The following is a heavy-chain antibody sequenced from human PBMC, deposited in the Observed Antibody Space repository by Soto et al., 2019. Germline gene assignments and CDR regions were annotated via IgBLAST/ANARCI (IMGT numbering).Heavy chain of an antibody. V-gene: IGHV4-39*02. CDR3: ANRFSGGRYSSSSDDY. CDR1: GASIGSGPYY. CDR2: ISYVGTT. D-gene: IGHD6-6*01. J-gene: IGHJ4*02. Sequence: SETLSLTCTVSGASIGSGPYYWGWIRQPPGKGLEWIGSISYVGTTYYNPSLKGRVTISVDTSKKHYSLYLTSVTAADTAVYYCANRFSGGRYSSSSDDYWGQGMLVTVSP.